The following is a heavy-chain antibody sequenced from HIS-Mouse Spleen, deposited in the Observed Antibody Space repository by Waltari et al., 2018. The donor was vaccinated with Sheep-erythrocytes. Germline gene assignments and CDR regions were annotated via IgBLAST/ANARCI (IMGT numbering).Heavy chain of an antibody. V-gene: IGHV4-39*01. J-gene: IGHJ4*02. D-gene: IGHD3-22*01. Sequence: QLQLQESGPGLVKPSETLSLTCTVYGGSISSSSYYWGWIRQPPGTGLEWIGSIYCSGSTYYNPSLKSRVTIPVDTSKNQFSLKLSSVTAADTAVYYCARLYYYDSSGYYFDYWGQGTLVTVSS. CDR2: IYCSGST. CDR1: GGSISSSSYY. CDR3: ARLYYYDSSGYYFDY.